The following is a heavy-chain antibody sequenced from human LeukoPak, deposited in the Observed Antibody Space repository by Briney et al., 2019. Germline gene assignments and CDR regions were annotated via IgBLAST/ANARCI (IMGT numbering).Heavy chain of an antibody. CDR3: AKDPRIVATTYFDY. D-gene: IGHD5-12*01. J-gene: IGHJ4*02. CDR1: GFTFSSYW. V-gene: IGHV3-74*01. CDR2: IKTDGSST. Sequence: GGSLRLSCAASGFTFSSYWMHWVRQAPGKGLVWVSRIKTDGSSTSYADSVKGRFTISRDNSKNTLYLQMNSLRAEDTAVYYCAKDPRIVATTYFDYWGQGTLVTVSS.